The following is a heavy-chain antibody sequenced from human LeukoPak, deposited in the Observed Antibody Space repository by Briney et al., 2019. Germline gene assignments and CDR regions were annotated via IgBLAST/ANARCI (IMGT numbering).Heavy chain of an antibody. CDR2: IWSDGSNK. CDR3: ARYSSGFLDS. J-gene: IGHJ4*02. V-gene: IGHV3-33*01. CDR1: GFTFSSFG. Sequence: GGSLRLSCAASGFTFSSFGMHWVSHAPGKGLEWVAVIWSDGSNKYYADSVKGRFTISRDNSKNTLYLQMNSLRAEDTAVYYCARYSSGFLDSWGQGTLVTVSS. D-gene: IGHD6-19*01.